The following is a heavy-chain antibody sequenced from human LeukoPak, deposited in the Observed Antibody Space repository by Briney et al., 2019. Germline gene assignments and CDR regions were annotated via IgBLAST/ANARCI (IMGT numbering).Heavy chain of an antibody. D-gene: IGHD3-9*01. CDR1: GFTFSNYW. CDR3: AVNYDTLTGYSPFDY. Sequence: PGGSLRLSCAASGFTFSNYWMSWVRQAPGKGLEWVANIKQDGSEKYYVDSVKGRFTISRDNAKNSLYLQMNRLRAEDTAVYYCAVNYDTLTGYSPFDYWGQGTLVTVSS. J-gene: IGHJ4*02. V-gene: IGHV3-7*01. CDR2: IKQDGSEK.